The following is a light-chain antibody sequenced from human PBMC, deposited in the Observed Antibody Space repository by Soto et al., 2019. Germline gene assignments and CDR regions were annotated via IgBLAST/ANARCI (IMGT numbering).Light chain of an antibody. CDR2: EVS. V-gene: IGLV2-14*01. J-gene: IGLJ1*01. CDR3: SSYTSSSTLEV. CDR1: GSDVGGYNY. Sequence: QSMLAQPASVSGSPGQSITISCTGTGSDVGGYNYVSWYQQHPGKAPKLMIYEVSNRPSGVSNRFSGSKSGNTASLTISGLQAEDEADYYCSSYTSSSTLEVFGTGTKVTVL.